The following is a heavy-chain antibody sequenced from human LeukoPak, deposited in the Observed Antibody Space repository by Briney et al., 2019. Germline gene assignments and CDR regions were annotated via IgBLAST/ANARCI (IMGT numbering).Heavy chain of an antibody. CDR1: GDSFISYW. Sequence: GESLQISCKGSGDSFISYWIIGLRQMPGKDLEWLGIIYTDASDARYNPSFQGQVTISADKSISTAYLQWSSPKASDTAMYYCARGSASSGWYVFYYCVYWVQPTQISDCS. CDR3: ARGSASSGWYVFYYCVY. CDR2: IYTDASDA. J-gene: IGHJ4*01. D-gene: IGHD6-19*01. V-gene: IGHV5-51*01.